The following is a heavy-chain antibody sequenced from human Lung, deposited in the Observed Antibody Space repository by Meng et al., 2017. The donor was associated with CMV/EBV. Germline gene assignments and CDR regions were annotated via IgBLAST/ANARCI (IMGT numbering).Heavy chain of an antibody. Sequence: GGSLRLXCAASGFTFSSYAMHWVRQAPGKGLEWVAVISYDGSNKYYADSVKGRFTISRDNSKNTLYLQMNSLRAEDTAVYYCARNLCSSTSCYNEEYGMDVWGQGXTVTVSS. V-gene: IGHV3-30-3*01. CDR3: ARNLCSSTSCYNEEYGMDV. D-gene: IGHD2-2*02. CDR2: ISYDGSNK. J-gene: IGHJ6*02. CDR1: GFTFSSYA.